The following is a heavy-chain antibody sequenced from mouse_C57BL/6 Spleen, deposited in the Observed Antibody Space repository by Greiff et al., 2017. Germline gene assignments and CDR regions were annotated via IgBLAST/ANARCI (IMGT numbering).Heavy chain of an antibody. J-gene: IGHJ2*01. V-gene: IGHV1-42*01. CDR3: AVVVTPYYFDY. D-gene: IGHD2-2*01. CDR2: INPSTGGT. CDR1: GYSFTGYY. Sequence: EVKLMESGPELVKPGASVKISCKASGYSFTGYYMNWVKQSPEKSLEWIGEINPSTGGTTYNQKFKAKATLTVDKSSSTAYMQLKSLTSEDSAVYYCAVVVTPYYFDYWGQGTTLTVSS.